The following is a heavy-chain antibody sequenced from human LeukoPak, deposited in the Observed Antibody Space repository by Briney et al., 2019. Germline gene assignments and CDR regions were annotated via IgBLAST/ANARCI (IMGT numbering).Heavy chain of an antibody. J-gene: IGHJ4*02. CDR3: ARGYCSGGSCYKFDY. CDR1: GGSISSSNW. CDR2: IYHSGST. D-gene: IGHD2-15*01. V-gene: IGHV4-4*02. Sequence: PSGTLSLTCAVSGGSISSSNWWSWVRQPPGKGLEWIGEIYHSGSTNYNPSLKGRVTISVDKSKNQFSLKLSSVTAADTAVYYCARGYCSGGSCYKFDYWGQGTLVTVSS.